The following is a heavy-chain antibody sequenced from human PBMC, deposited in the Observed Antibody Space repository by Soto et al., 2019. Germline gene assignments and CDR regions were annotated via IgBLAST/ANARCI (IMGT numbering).Heavy chain of an antibody. D-gene: IGHD3-16*01. CDR3: ARDLWDDLAGGESDY. V-gene: IGHV3-48*01. J-gene: IGHJ4*02. CDR2: ISYDSSKPI. Sequence: GGSLRLSCAVSGFRFSSFGMNWVRQAPGKGLEWVSYISYDSSKPIFYADSVKGRFTISRDNAKNSLYLQMSSLRAEDTAIYYCARDLWDDLAGGESDYWGQGTLVTVSS. CDR1: GFRFSSFG.